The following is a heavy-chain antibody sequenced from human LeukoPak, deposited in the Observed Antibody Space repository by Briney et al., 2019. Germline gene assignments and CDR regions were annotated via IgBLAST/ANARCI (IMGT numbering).Heavy chain of an antibody. CDR1: GGSISSGDYY. V-gene: IGHV4-30-4*08. CDR2: IYYSGST. D-gene: IGHD3-22*01. CDR3: ARVHQIVTYYYDSSGYYWFDP. J-gene: IGHJ5*02. Sequence: SQTLSLTCTVSGGSISSGDYYWSWIRQPPGKGLEWIGYIYYSGSTNYNPSLKSRVTISVDTSKNQFSLKLSSVTAADTAVYYCARVHQIVTYYYDSSGYYWFDPWGQGTLVTVSS.